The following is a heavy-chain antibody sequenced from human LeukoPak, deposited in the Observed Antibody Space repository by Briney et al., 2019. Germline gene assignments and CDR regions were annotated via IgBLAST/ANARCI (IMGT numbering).Heavy chain of an antibody. J-gene: IGHJ3*02. D-gene: IGHD6-13*01. Sequence: GGSLRLSCAASGFTFSNYAMTWVRQAPGKGLEWVSSIDGSATDTYYADSVKGRFTISRDNSKNTLYLQMNSLRAEDTAVYYCARTLTAADAFDIWGQGTMVTVSS. CDR2: IDGSATDT. V-gene: IGHV3-23*01. CDR1: GFTFSNYA. CDR3: ARTLTAADAFDI.